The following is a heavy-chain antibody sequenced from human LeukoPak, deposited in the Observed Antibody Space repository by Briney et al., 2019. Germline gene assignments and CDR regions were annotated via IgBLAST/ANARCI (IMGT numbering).Heavy chain of an antibody. V-gene: IGHV4-59*01. J-gene: IGHJ5*02. CDR2: IYYSGST. Sequence: SETLSLTCTVSGGSISSYYWSWIRQPPGKGLEWIGYIYYSGSTNYNPSLKSRVTISVDTSKNQFSLKLSSVTAADTAVYYCVRYYDILTGYFRWFDHWGQGTLVTVSS. CDR1: GGSISSYY. CDR3: VRYYDILTGYFRWFDH. D-gene: IGHD3-9*01.